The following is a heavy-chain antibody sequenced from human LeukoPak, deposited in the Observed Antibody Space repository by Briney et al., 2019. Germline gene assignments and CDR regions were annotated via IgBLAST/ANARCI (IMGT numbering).Heavy chain of an antibody. V-gene: IGHV5-51*01. CDR1: GYSFTSYW. J-gene: IGHJ4*02. CDR2: IHLGDSDT. D-gene: IGHD1-26*01. CDR3: ARLDGSYHFDY. Sequence: GESLKISCKGSGYSFTSYWIGWVRQMPGKGLEWMGIIHLGDSDTRYSPSFRGQVTMSADKSISTAYLQWSSLKASDTAMYYCARLDGSYHFDYWGQGILVTVSS.